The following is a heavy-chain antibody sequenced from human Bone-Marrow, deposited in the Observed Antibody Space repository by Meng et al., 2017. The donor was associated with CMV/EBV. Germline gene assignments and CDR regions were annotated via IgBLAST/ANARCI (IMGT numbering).Heavy chain of an antibody. CDR1: GFTVSSNY. CDR2: IYSGGST. Sequence: GGSLRLSCAASGFTVSSNYMSWDRQAPGKGLEWVSVIYSGGSTYYADSVKGRFTISRDNSKNTLYLQMNSLRAEDTAVYYCARGKYSSSWYGMDVWGQGTTVTVSS. D-gene: IGHD6-13*01. CDR3: ARGKYSSSWYGMDV. J-gene: IGHJ6*02. V-gene: IGHV3-53*01.